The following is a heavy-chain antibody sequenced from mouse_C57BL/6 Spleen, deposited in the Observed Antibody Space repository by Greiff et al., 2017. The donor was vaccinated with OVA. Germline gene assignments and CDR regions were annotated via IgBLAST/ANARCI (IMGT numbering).Heavy chain of an antibody. CDR3: ARYDYDPWFAY. J-gene: IGHJ3*01. Sequence: VQVVESGAELARPGASVKMSCKASGYTFTSYTMHWVKQRPGQGLEWIGYINPSSGYTKYNQKFKDKATLTADKSSSTAYMQLSSLTSEDSAVYYCARYDYDPWFAYWGQGTLVTVSA. D-gene: IGHD2-4*01. V-gene: IGHV1-4*01. CDR1: GYTFTSYT. CDR2: INPSSGYT.